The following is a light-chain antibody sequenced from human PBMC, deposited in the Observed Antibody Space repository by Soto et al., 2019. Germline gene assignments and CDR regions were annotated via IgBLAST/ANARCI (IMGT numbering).Light chain of an antibody. CDR3: RSYTGSSTIV. CDR1: SSDVGGYNY. V-gene: IGLV2-14*01. CDR2: DVS. Sequence: QSALTQPASGSGSPGQSITISCTGTSSDVGGYNYVSWYQQHPGKAPKLMIYDVSNRPSGVSNRFSGSKSGITASLTISGLQAEDEDDDYCRSYTGSSTIVFVGGTEVTVL. J-gene: IGLJ2*01.